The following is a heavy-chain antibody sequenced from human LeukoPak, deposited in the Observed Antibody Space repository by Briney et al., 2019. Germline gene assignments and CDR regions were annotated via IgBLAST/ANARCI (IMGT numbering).Heavy chain of an antibody. CDR1: GFTFSSYA. CDR2: ISGSGGNT. V-gene: IGHV3-23*01. Sequence: PGGSLRLSCAASGFTFSSYAMSWVRQAPGKGLEWVSSISGSGGNTFYADSVKGRFTISRDNSKNTLYLQMNSLRAEDTAVYYCARVDGGYYNYFDCWGRGTLVTVSS. CDR3: ARVDGGYYNYFDC. J-gene: IGHJ4*02. D-gene: IGHD3-22*01.